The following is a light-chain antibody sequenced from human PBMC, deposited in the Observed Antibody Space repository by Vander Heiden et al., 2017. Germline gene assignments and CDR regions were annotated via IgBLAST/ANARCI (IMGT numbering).Light chain of an antibody. Sequence: DIVFTQSPATLSLSPGERATLSCRASESVGSYLAWYQQKPGQAPRLLIYDASNRATGIPARFSGSGSGTDFTLTISSLEPEDFAVYYCQQRSNWPLTFGGGTKVEIK. CDR2: DAS. CDR3: QQRSNWPLT. J-gene: IGKJ4*01. V-gene: IGKV3-11*01. CDR1: ESVGSY.